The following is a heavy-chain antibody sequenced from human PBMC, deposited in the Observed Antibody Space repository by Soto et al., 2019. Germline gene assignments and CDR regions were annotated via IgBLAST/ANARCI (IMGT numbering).Heavy chain of an antibody. D-gene: IGHD2-2*01. J-gene: IGHJ5*02. CDR3: AVYCSSTSCYDDWFDP. CDR2: ISSSSSTI. Sequence: GGSLRLSCAASGFTFSSYSMNWVRQAPGKGLEWVSYISSSSSTIYYADSVKGRFTISRDNAKNSLYLQMNSLRAEDTVVYYCAVYCSSTSCYDDWFDPWGQGTLVTVSS. V-gene: IGHV3-48*01. CDR1: GFTFSSYS.